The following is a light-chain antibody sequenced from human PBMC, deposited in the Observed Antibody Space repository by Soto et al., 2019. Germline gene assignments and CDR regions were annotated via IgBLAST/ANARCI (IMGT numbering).Light chain of an antibody. CDR1: SSDVGGHNY. J-gene: IGLJ3*02. CDR3: GSTAGNNNLV. CDR2: EVS. Sequence: QSALTQSPSASGSPGQSVTISCTGTSSDVGGHNYVSWYQHHPGKAPKLIIYEVSKRPSGVPDRFSGSKSGNTASLTVSGLQAEDEAVYYCGSTAGNNNLVFGGGTKLTVL. V-gene: IGLV2-8*01.